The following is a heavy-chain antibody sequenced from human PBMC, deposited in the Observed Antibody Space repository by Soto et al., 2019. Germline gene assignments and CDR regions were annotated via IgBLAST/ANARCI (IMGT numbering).Heavy chain of an antibody. CDR3: AKTRQGLRFLEWLSEYYLDY. CDR2: ISGSGGST. D-gene: IGHD3-3*01. CDR1: GFTFSSYA. Sequence: PGGSLRLSCAASGFTFSSYAMSWVRQAPGKGLEWVSAISGSGGSTYYADSVKGRFTISRDNSKNTLYLQMNSPRAEDTAVYYCAKTRQGLRFLEWLSEYYLDYWGQGTLVTVSS. J-gene: IGHJ4*02. V-gene: IGHV3-23*01.